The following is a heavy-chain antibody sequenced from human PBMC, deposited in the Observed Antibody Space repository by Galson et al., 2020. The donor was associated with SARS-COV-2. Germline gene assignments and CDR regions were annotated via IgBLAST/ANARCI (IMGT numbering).Heavy chain of an antibody. CDR2: ISYDGSNK. J-gene: IGHJ4*02. CDR1: GFTFNSYA. V-gene: IGHV3-30*04. CDR3: AREALWFGYLYTSSVDY. Sequence: GGSLRLSCAASGFTFNSYALHWVRQAPGKGLEWVAVISYDGSNKYYADSVTSRFTISRDNSKNTLYLQMNSMRAEDTAVYYCAREALWFGYLYTSSVDYWGQGTLVTGSS. D-gene: IGHD3-10*01.